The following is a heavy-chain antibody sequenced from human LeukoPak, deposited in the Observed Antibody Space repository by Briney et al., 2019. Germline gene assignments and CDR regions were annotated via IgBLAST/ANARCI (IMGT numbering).Heavy chain of an antibody. CDR3: ARDFRAYYYDSSGYYSDY. J-gene: IGHJ4*02. CDR1: GGSFSGYY. D-gene: IGHD3-22*01. Sequence: SETLSLTCAVYGGSFSGYYWSWIRQPPGRGLEWIGEINHSGSTNYNPSPKSRVTISVDTSKDQFSLKLSPVTAADTAVYYCARDFRAYYYDSSGYYSDYWGQGTLVTVSS. V-gene: IGHV4-34*01. CDR2: INHSGST.